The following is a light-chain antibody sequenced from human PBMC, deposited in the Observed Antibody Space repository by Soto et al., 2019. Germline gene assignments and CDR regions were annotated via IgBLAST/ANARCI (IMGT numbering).Light chain of an antibody. J-gene: IGLJ1*01. CDR1: SSDVGSYNR. Sequence: SVVRQPPSVSGSPGSSVAYYYTGNSSDVGSYNRVSWYQQPPGTAPKLMIYEVSNRPSGVPDRFSGSKSGNTASLTISGLQAEDEAAYYCSSYKTNNTYVFGTGTKVTV. CDR3: SSYKTNNTYV. CDR2: EVS. V-gene: IGLV2-18*02.